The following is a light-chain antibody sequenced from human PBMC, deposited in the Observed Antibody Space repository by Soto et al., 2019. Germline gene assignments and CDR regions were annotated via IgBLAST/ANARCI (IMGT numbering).Light chain of an antibody. CDR2: GAS. V-gene: IGKV3-20*01. J-gene: IGKJ1*01. CDR1: QTVSNSY. Sequence: EIVLTQSPGTLSLSPGERATLSCRASQTVSNSYIAWYQQKPGQAPRLLIYGASSRATGIPDRFSGSGSGKEFTLTISRLEPEDFAVYYCQQYGSSPWTFGQGTKVEIK. CDR3: QQYGSSPWT.